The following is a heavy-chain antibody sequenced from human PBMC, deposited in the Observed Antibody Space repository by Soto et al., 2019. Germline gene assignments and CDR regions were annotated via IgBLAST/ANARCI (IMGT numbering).Heavy chain of an antibody. J-gene: IGHJ4*02. V-gene: IGHV3-15*01. CDR3: TTNIDYDSWSNYRYYFDY. Sequence: PGRSLRPSFAALEFTFRNAWLSWVRQSPGKGLEWVGRFKSKTDGGTTDYASPVKGRFTISRDASKNTLYLQMNSLQTEDTAVFYCTTNIDYDSWSNYRYYFDYWGQGTLVTVSS. CDR2: FKSKTDGGTT. CDR1: EFTFRNAW. D-gene: IGHD3-3*01.